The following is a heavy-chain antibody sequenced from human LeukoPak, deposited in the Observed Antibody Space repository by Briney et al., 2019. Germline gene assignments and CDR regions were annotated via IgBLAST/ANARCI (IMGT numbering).Heavy chain of an antibody. CDR3: ARGHYDFWSGYYTQLAGYYFDY. CDR2: IYYSGST. CDR1: GGSISSGDYY. V-gene: IGHV4-30-4*08. D-gene: IGHD3-3*01. Sequence: PSETLSLTCTVSGGSISSGDYYWSWIRQPPGKGLEWIGYIYYSGSTYYNPSLKSRVTISVDTSKNQFSLKPSSVTAADTAVYYCARGHYDFWSGYYTQLAGYYFDYWGQGTLVTVSS. J-gene: IGHJ4*02.